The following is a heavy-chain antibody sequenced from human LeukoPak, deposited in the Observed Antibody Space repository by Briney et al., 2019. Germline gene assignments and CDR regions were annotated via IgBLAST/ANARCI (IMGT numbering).Heavy chain of an antibody. Sequence: GGSLRLSCAASGFTFSSCAMYWVRQAPGKGLEWVSGIFGSGGSTHYADSVKGRFTISRDNSKNTVYLQMNSLRAEDTAVYYCAKTTTGYSSGRFPGWPVDYWGQGTLVTVSS. CDR1: GFTFSSCA. CDR2: IFGSGGST. J-gene: IGHJ4*02. V-gene: IGHV3-23*01. CDR3: AKTTTGYSSGRFPGWPVDY. D-gene: IGHD6-19*01.